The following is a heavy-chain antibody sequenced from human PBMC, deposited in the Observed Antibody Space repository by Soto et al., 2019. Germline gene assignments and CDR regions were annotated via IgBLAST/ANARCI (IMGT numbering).Heavy chain of an antibody. CDR1: GYRFSSYW. V-gene: IGHV5-51*01. J-gene: IGHJ4*02. CDR2: IYPGDSET. D-gene: IGHD4-4*01. CDR3: ARRSGTMSVTTGFDY. Sequence: GESLKISCKGSGYRFSSYWIGWVRQMPGKGLEWMGIIYPGDSETRYSPSFQGQVTISADKSINTAYLQWSSLKASDTAMYYCARRSGTMSVTTGFDYWGQGTRVTVSS.